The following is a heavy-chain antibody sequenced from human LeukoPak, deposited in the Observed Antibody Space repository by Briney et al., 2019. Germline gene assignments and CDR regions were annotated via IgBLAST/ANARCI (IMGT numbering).Heavy chain of an antibody. J-gene: IGHJ4*02. V-gene: IGHV3-33*06. Sequence: GGSLRLSCAASGFTFSTYGMHWVRLPPGKRLEWVAVIWSDGSNEYYADSVKGRFTISRDNSKNTLYLQMNSLRAEDTAVYYCAKDSENGVADYWGQGTLVTVSS. D-gene: IGHD1-1*01. CDR3: AKDSENGVADY. CDR2: IWSDGSNE. CDR1: GFTFSTYG.